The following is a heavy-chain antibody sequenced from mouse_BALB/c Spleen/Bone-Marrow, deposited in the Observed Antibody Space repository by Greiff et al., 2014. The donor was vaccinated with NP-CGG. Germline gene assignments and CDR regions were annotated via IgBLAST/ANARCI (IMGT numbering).Heavy chain of an antibody. D-gene: IGHD2-10*01. Sequence: VQLQQSGPELVKPGASVKMSGKASGYTFTSYIMHWVKQKPGQGLEWIGYINPYNDGTKYNEKFKGKATLTSDKSSSTAYMELSSLTSEDSAVYYCARPATYYGNFYWYFDVWGAGTTVTVSS. CDR2: INPYNDGT. CDR3: ARPATYYGNFYWYFDV. V-gene: IGHV1-14*01. J-gene: IGHJ1*01. CDR1: GYTFTSYI.